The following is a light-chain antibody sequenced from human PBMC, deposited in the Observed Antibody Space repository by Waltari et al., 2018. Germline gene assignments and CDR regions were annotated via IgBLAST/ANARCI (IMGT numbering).Light chain of an antibody. CDR3: QVWDNSRDQVV. J-gene: IGLJ3*02. CDR1: NIEAKS. CDR2: YEN. V-gene: IGLV3-21*04. Sequence: SYVLTPPPPVSVAPAKTARVTCGGDNIEAKSAPWYQQKAGQAPVLFVFYENDRPSGIPERFSGSISGNTATLTISRVEVGDEADYYCQVWDNSRDQVVFGGGTKLAVL.